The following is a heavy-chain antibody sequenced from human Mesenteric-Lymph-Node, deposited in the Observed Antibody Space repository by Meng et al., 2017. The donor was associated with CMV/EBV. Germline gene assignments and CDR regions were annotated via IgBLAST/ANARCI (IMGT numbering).Heavy chain of an antibody. V-gene: IGHV4-4*02. CDR3: ARERDNYDNDAFDI. CDR1: GGSLSSSNW. Sequence: YGGSLSSSNWWSWVRQPPGKGLEWIGEIYHSGSTNYNPSLKSRVTISVDKSKNQFSLKLSSVTAADTAVYYCARERDNYDNDAFDIWGQGTMVTVSS. CDR2: IYHSGST. D-gene: IGHD3-9*01. J-gene: IGHJ3*02.